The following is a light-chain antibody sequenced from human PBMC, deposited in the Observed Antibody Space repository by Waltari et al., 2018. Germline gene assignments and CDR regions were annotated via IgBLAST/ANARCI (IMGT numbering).Light chain of an antibody. Sequence: EIVLTQSPGTLSLSPGERATLSGRASQSVSRALAWYQQNPGQAPRLLIYGASNRATGIPERFSCSGSGTDFSLIISRLEPEDFAVYYCQHYVSLPVTFGQGTKVEIK. CDR2: GAS. V-gene: IGKV3-20*01. J-gene: IGKJ1*01. CDR3: QHYVSLPVT. CDR1: QSVSRA.